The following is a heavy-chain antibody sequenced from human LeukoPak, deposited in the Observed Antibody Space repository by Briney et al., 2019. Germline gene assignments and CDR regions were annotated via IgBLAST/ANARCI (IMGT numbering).Heavy chain of an antibody. CDR1: GGSFSGYY. V-gene: IGHV4-34*01. CDR2: INHSGST. D-gene: IGHD3-3*01. J-gene: IGHJ5*02. Sequence: PSETLSLACAVYGGSFSGYYWNWIRQPPGKGLEWIGEINHSGSTNYNPSLKSRVTISVDTSKNQFSLKLSSVTAADTAVYYCARDLTIFGVARFDPWGQGTLATVSS. CDR3: ARDLTIFGVARFDP.